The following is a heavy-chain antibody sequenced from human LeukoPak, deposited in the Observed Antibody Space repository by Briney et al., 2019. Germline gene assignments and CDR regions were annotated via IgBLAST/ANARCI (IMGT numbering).Heavy chain of an antibody. CDR3: AKAFNYDTDFDY. CDR1: GGSISSGGYY. D-gene: IGHD3-9*01. J-gene: IGHJ4*02. Sequence: ETLSLTCTVSGGSISSGGYYWSWVRQAPGKGLEWVSAISGSGGSTYYADSVKGRFTISRDNSKNTLYLQMNSLRAEDTAVYYCAKAFNYDTDFDYWGQGTLVTVSS. V-gene: IGHV3-23*01. CDR2: ISGSGGST.